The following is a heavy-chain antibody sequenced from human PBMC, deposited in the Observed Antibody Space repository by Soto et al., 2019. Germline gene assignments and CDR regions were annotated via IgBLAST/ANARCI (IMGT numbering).Heavy chain of an antibody. D-gene: IGHD4-17*01. CDR3: AKINTVTMPRVPGGPYYFDY. CDR1: GFTFSSYA. CDR2: ISGSGGST. Sequence: GGSLRLSCAASGFTFSSYAMSWVRQAPGKGLEWVSAISGSGGSTYYADSVKGRFTISRDNSKNTLYLQMNSLRAEDTAVYYCAKINTVTMPRVPGGPYYFDYWGQGTLVTVSS. J-gene: IGHJ4*02. V-gene: IGHV3-23*01.